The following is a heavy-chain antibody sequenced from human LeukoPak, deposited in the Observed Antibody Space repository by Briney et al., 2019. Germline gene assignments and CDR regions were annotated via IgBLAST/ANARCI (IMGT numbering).Heavy chain of an antibody. J-gene: IGHJ4*02. CDR1: GGSISSYY. Sequence: SETLSLNCTVSGGSISSYYWSWIRQPPGKGLEGIGYIYYSWSTNYNPSLKSRVTISVDTSKNQFSLKLSSVTAADTAVYYCARESHYFDYWGQGTLVTVSS. CDR3: ARESHYFDY. CDR2: IYYSWST. V-gene: IGHV4-59*01.